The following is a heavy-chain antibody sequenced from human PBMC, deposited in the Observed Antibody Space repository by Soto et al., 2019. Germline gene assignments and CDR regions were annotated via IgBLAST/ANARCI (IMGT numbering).Heavy chain of an antibody. CDR2: VSYEGSTT. Sequence: QVQLVESGGGVSQPGRSLRLSCVASGFTFSRFSMHWARQAPGKGLEWVAVVSYEGSTTYYVDSVRGRFTISRDNSKNTRYIVMNSLIPEYAAVYYCVRYGPNGPNDADDWGQGTPVIVSS. D-gene: IGHD1-1*01. J-gene: IGHJ4*02. V-gene: IGHV3-30-3*01. CDR3: VRYGPNGPNDADD. CDR1: GFTFSRFS.